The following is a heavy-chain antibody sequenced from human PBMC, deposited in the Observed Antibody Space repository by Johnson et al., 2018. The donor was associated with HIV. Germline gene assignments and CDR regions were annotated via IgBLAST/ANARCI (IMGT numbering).Heavy chain of an antibody. V-gene: IGHV3-30-3*01. J-gene: IGHJ3*02. CDR2: ISYDGSNK. Sequence: QEQLVESGGGVVQPGRSLRLSCAASGFTFSSYAMHWVRQAPGKGLEWVAVISYDGSNKYYADSVKGRFTISRDNSMNTLYLQMNSLRAEDTAVYYCASDLTRITMIVVVPQAFDIWGQGTMVTVSS. CDR3: ASDLTRITMIVVVPQAFDI. CDR1: GFTFSSYA. D-gene: IGHD3-22*01.